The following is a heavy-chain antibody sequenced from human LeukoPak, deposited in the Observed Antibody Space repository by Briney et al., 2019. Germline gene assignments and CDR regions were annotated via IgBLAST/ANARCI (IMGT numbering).Heavy chain of an antibody. V-gene: IGHV4-31*03. CDR3: ARLSETGTTIFDY. CDR2: IYYSGST. Sequence: PSETLSLTCTVSGGSISSGGYYWSWIRQHPGKGLEWIGYIYYSGSTYYNPSLKSRVTISVDTSKNQFSLKLSSVTAADTAVYYCARLSETGTTIFDYWGQGTLVTVSS. CDR1: GGSISSGGYY. D-gene: IGHD1-1*01. J-gene: IGHJ4*02.